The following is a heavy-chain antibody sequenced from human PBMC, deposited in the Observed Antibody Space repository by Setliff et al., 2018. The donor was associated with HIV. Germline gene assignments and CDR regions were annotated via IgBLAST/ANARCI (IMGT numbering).Heavy chain of an antibody. Sequence: PSETLSLTCTVSGGSINSYYWSWIRQPAGKGLEWIGRIYTSGSANYNPSLKSRVTISLDTSKNQVFLKLTSVTAADTAVYYCARDLGRITLSGVNEGWFDPWGQGTLVTVSS. CDR3: ARDLGRITLSGVNEGWFDP. CDR2: IYTSGSA. CDR1: GGSINSYY. J-gene: IGHJ5*02. D-gene: IGHD3-3*01. V-gene: IGHV4-4*07.